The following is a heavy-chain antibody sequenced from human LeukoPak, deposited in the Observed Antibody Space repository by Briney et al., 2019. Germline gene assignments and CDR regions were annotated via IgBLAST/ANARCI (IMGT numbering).Heavy chain of an antibody. CDR1: GYTFTGYY. V-gene: IGHV3-30*02. J-gene: IGHJ6*03. CDR2: IRYDGSNK. D-gene: IGHD2-2*01. Sequence: SCKASGYTFTGYYMHWVRQAPGKGLEWVAFIRYDGSNKYYADSVKGRFTISRDNSKNTLYLQMNSLRAEDTAVYYCAKDPRGGNIVVVPAAKHYYYYYMDVWGQRDHGHHLL. CDR3: AKDPRGGNIVVVPAAKHYYYYYMDV.